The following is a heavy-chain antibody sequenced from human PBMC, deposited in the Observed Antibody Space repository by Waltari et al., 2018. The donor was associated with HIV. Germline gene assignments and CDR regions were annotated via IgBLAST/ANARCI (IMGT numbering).Heavy chain of an antibody. CDR3: ATARETMGVDFDY. V-gene: IGHV1-69*02. J-gene: IGHJ4*02. CDR2: NVPTSDKP. Sequence: QVQLVQSGAEVRKPGSSVQVSCKTSGGSFASYRIHWVRQAPGQGLEWMGRNVPTSDKPNYAQKSQGRVTITADRSTGTVYLEVTNLRPADTAIYYCATARETMGVDFDYWGQGTLITVSS. D-gene: IGHD3-10*01. CDR1: GGSFASYR.